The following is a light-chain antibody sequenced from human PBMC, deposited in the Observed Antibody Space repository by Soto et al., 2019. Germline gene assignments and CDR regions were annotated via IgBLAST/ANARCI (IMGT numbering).Light chain of an antibody. CDR3: QQYKSYLYT. Sequence: DIQMTQSPSTLSGSVGDRVTITCRASQTISSWLAWYQQKPGKAPKLLIYDASTLESGVPSRFSGSGSGTEFTLTISSLQPDDFATYYCQQYKSYLYTFGQGTRLEIK. CDR1: QTISSW. CDR2: DAS. V-gene: IGKV1-5*01. J-gene: IGKJ5*01.